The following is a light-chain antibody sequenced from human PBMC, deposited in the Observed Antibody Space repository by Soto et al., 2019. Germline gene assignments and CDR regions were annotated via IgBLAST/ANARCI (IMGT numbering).Light chain of an antibody. CDR3: QQYESTPPT. V-gene: IGKV4-1*01. CDR1: QSVLYSSNNKNY. J-gene: IGKJ2*01. CDR2: WAS. Sequence: DIVMTQSPDSLVVSLGERVTINCKSSQSVLYSSNNKNYLAWYQQRPGQPPKLLIYWASTRESGVPDRFSGSGSGTDFTLTITSLQAEDVAVYYCQQYESTPPTFGQGTKLEIK.